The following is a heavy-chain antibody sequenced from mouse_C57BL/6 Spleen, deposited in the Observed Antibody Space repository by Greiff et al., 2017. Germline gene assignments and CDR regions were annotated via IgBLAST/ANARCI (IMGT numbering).Heavy chain of an antibody. CDR2: ILPGSGST. CDR1: GYTFTGYW. CDR3: ARVGKITTVVADFDD. J-gene: IGHJ2*01. V-gene: IGHV1-9*01. Sequence: QVQLKQSGAELMKPGASVKLSCKATGYTFTGYWIEWVKQRPGHGLEWIGEILPGSGSTNYNEKFKGKATFTADTSSNTAYMQLSSLTTEDSAIYYCARVGKITTVVADFDDWGQGTTLTVSS. D-gene: IGHD1-1*01.